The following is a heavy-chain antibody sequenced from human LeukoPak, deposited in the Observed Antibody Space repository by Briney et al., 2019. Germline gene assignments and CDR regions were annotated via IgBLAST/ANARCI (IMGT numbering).Heavy chain of an antibody. Sequence: SETLSLTCAVSGYSISSGYYWGWIRQPPGKGLEWIGSIYHSGSTYYNPSLKSRVTISVDTSKNQFSLKLSSVTAADTAVYYCARRVPAAPDYWGQGTLVTVSS. CDR3: ARRVPAAPDY. CDR2: IYHSGST. J-gene: IGHJ4*02. CDR1: GYSISSGYY. V-gene: IGHV4-38-2*01. D-gene: IGHD2-2*01.